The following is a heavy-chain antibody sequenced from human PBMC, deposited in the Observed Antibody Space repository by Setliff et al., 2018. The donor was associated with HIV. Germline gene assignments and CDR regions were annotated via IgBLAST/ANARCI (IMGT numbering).Heavy chain of an antibody. Sequence: EASVKVSCKASGYILTSYAIHWVRQAPGQGREWMGWINAGNGDTKYSHKFQGRVSITRDTSANTAYMELSSLRSEDTAVYYCARDRGYCSGASCYGLDYWGQGTLVTVSS. CDR3: ARDRGYCSGASCYGLDY. CDR2: INAGNGDT. J-gene: IGHJ4*02. D-gene: IGHD2-15*01. V-gene: IGHV1-3*01. CDR1: GYILTSYA.